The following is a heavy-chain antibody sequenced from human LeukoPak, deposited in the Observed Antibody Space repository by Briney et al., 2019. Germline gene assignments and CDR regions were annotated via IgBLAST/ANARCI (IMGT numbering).Heavy chain of an antibody. Sequence: SETLSLTCTVSGGSISSSSYYWGWIRQPPGKGLEWIGSIYYSGSAYYNTSLRSRVSMSVDTSKNQFSLTLSFVTAADTAVYYCARQHDSYYYYYIDVWGSGTTVTVSS. J-gene: IGHJ6*03. CDR2: IYYSGSA. V-gene: IGHV4-39*01. CDR1: GGSISSSSYY. CDR3: ARQHDSYYYYYIDV.